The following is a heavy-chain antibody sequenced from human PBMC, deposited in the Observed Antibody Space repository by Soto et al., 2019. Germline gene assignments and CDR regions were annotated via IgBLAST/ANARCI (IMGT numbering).Heavy chain of an antibody. V-gene: IGHV3-33*05. CDR2: TSYDGSNN. CDR3: ARWGTTGGLDV. J-gene: IGHJ4*02. D-gene: IGHD3-16*01. CDR1: GVTFRSYV. Sequence: QVPLVESGGGVVQPGTSLRLSCVGSGVTFRSYVIHCVRQAPGKGLEWVALTSYDGSNNFYGDSVKGRFTISRDNSRNTAELPMDSLRLEDTALYFFARWGTTGGLDVWGQGTLVSVSS.